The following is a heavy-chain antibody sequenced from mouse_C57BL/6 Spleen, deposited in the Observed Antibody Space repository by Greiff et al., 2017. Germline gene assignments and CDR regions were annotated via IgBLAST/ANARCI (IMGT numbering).Heavy chain of an antibody. V-gene: IGHV1-26*01. CDR2: IDPNNGGT. Sequence: EVQLQQSGPELVKPGASVTLSCKASGYTFTDYYMHWVKQSPGRGLEWIGEIDPNNGGTNYNQKFKGKATLTVDKPSSTAYMELRSLTSEDSAVYNCARTEYCDHGAMDYWGQGTSVTVSS. D-gene: IGHD5-2*01. J-gene: IGHJ4*01. CDR1: GYTFTDYY. CDR3: ARTEYCDHGAMDY.